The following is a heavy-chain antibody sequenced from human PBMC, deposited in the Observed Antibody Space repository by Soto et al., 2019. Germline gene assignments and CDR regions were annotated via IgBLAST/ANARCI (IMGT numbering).Heavy chain of an antibody. V-gene: IGHV4-4*02. Sequence: SETLSLTCSASGDSISESNWWSWLRQSPEKGLEWIGEINRTGPTNYNPSLKSRVTISVDTSKNQFSLKLSSVTAADTAVYYCARVRIAAAGRWDYYYYGMDVWGQGTTVTVSS. CDR2: INRTGPT. CDR1: GDSISESNW. J-gene: IGHJ6*02. D-gene: IGHD6-13*01. CDR3: ARVRIAAAGRWDYYYYGMDV.